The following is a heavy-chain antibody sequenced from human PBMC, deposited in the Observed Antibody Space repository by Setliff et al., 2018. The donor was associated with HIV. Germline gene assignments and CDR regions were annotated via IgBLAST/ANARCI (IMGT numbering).Heavy chain of an antibody. CDR3: ARDLYYYDSSSYLRWYFDL. Sequence: SETLSLTCTVSGGSISSSSYYWGWIRQTPGKGLEWIGSIYYSGSTYYNPSLKSRVTISVDTSKNQFSLKLSSVTAADTAVYYCARDLYYYDSSSYLRWYFDLWGRGTLVTVSS. CDR1: GGSISSSSYY. V-gene: IGHV4-39*07. D-gene: IGHD3-22*01. CDR2: IYYSGST. J-gene: IGHJ2*01.